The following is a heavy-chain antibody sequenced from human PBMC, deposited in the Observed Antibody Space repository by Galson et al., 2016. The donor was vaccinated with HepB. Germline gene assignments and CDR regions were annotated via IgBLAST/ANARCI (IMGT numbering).Heavy chain of an antibody. CDR1: GYTFTGYA. J-gene: IGHJ4*02. CDR2: ISANKGNT. D-gene: IGHD3-3*01. CDR3: ARDSLYDFWSGYYLPLDY. Sequence: SCKASGYTFTGYAISWVRQAPGQGLEWMGWISANKGNTKSAEMFQGRLAMTTDTSTSTAYMELRSLSSDDTAVYYCARDSLYDFWSGYYLPLDYWGQGTLVTVSS. V-gene: IGHV1-18*04.